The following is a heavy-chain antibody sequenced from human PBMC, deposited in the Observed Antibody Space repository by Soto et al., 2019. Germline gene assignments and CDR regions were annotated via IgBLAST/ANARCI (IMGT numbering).Heavy chain of an antibody. J-gene: IGHJ2*01. CDR1: GFTFSTYS. Sequence: SLRLSCSGFGFTFSTYSMSWVRQAPGKGLEWVSSISPTSRYIYYADSVSGRFTISRDNAQISLFLQMNSLTVEDTAVYFCASTVVTPLGFDLWGRGTLVTVSS. D-gene: IGHD2-21*02. V-gene: IGHV3-21*01. CDR2: ISPTSRYI. CDR3: ASTVVTPLGFDL.